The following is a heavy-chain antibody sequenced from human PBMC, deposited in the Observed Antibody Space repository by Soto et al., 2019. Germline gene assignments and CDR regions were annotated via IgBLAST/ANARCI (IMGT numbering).Heavy chain of an antibody. V-gene: IGHV3-23*01. CDR3: ARETNWGLIDYYYGMDV. Sequence: WGSLRPPLGAVGFNFNNHAIAWVRQASGKGLEWVSTISTSGSNKYYADYVKGRFTISRDNYKNTLYLQMNSLRAEDTVVYYCARETNWGLIDYYYGMDVWGQGTTVTVSS. CDR2: ISTSGSNK. J-gene: IGHJ6*02. D-gene: IGHD7-27*01. CDR1: GFNFNNHA.